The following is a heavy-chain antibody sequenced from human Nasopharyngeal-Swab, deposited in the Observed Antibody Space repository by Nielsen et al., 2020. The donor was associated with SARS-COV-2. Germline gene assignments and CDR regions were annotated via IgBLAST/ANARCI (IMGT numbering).Heavy chain of an antibody. CDR1: GYTFTSYY. CDR3: ARGRIRGEDVLRYFDWLSTHPHFED. V-gene: IGHV1-46*01. Sequence: ASVKVSCKASGYTFTSYYMHWVRRAPGQGLEWMGIINPSGGSTSYAQKFQGRVTMTRDTSTSTVYTELSSLRSEDTAVYYCARGRIRGEDVLRYFDWLSTHPHFEDWGQGTLVTVSS. D-gene: IGHD3-9*01. CDR2: INPSGGST. J-gene: IGHJ4*02.